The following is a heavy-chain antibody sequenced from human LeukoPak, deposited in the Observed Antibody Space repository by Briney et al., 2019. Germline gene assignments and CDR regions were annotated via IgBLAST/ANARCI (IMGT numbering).Heavy chain of an antibody. CDR3: ARGGGLVPGAWFDP. D-gene: IGHD6-19*01. CDR2: ISAYNGNT. J-gene: IGHJ5*02. CDR1: GYTFTSYG. Sequence: ASVKVSCKASGYTFTSYGISWVRQAPGQGLEWMGWISAYNGNTNYAQEVQGRVSMTTDTSTTTAYLELRSLRSDDTAVYYCARGGGLVPGAWFDPWGQGTLVTVSS. V-gene: IGHV1-18*01.